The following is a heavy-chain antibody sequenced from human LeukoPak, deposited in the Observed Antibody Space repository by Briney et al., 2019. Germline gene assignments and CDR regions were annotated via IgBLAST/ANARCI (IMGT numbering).Heavy chain of an antibody. CDR1: GYTFTSYD. CDR2: MNPNSGNT. J-gene: IGHJ3*02. Sequence: ASVKVSCKASGYTFTSYDINWVRQATGQGLEWMGWMNPNSGNTGYAQKFQGRVTMTEDTSTDTAYMELSSLRSEDTAVYYCATLVVPAAIDAFDIWGQGTMVTVSS. CDR3: ATLVVPAAIDAFDI. V-gene: IGHV1-8*01. D-gene: IGHD2-2*01.